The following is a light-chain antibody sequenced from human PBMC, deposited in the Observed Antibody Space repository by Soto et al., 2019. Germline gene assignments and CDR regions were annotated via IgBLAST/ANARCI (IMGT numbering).Light chain of an antibody. CDR1: QSVSSSY. J-gene: IGKJ4*01. Sequence: EKVMTQSPATLSVSPGERATLSCRASQSVSSSYLAWYQQKPGQAPRLLIYGASSRATGIPDRFSGSGSGTDFTLTISRLEPEDFAVYYCQQYGSSLLTFGGGTKVDIK. CDR2: GAS. CDR3: QQYGSSLLT. V-gene: IGKV3-20*01.